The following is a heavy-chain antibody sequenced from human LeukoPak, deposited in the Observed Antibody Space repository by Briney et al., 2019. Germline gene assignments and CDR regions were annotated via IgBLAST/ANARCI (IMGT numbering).Heavy chain of an antibody. CDR2: IRSKAYGGTT. Sequence: GGSLRLSCTASGFTFGDYAMSWVRQAPGKGLEWVGFIRSKAYGGTTEYAASVKGRSTISRDDSKSIAYLQMNSLKTEDTAVYYCTRDGGYCSGGSCYVVDYWGQGTLVTVSS. V-gene: IGHV3-49*04. D-gene: IGHD2-15*01. J-gene: IGHJ4*02. CDR3: TRDGGYCSGGSCYVVDY. CDR1: GFTFGDYA.